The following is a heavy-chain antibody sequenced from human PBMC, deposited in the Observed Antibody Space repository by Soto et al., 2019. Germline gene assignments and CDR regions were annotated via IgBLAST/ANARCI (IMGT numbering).Heavy chain of an antibody. V-gene: IGHV4-59*01. D-gene: IGHD1-1*01. CDR1: GGSISSYY. CDR3: ARSISGRGYNWNDLYFDY. Sequence: SETLSLTCTVSGGSISSYYWSWIRQPPGKGLEWIGYIYYSGSTNYNPSLKSRVTISVDTSKNQFSLKLSSVTAADTAVYYCARSISGRGYNWNDLYFDYWGQGTLVTVSS. CDR2: IYYSGST. J-gene: IGHJ4*02.